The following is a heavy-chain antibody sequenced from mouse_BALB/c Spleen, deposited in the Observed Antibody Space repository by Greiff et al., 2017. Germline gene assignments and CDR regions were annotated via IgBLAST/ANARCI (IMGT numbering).Heavy chain of an antibody. J-gene: IGHJ4*01. CDR2: ISSGGSYT. Sequence: EVHLVESGGGLVKPGGSLKLSCAASGFTFSSYTMSWVRQTPEKRLEWVATISSGGSYTYYPDSVKGRFTISRDNAKNTLYLQMSSLKSEDTAMYYCTRYEWDYYAMDYWGQGTSVTVSS. V-gene: IGHV5-6-4*01. D-gene: IGHD2-3*01. CDR1: GFTFSSYT. CDR3: TRYEWDYYAMDY.